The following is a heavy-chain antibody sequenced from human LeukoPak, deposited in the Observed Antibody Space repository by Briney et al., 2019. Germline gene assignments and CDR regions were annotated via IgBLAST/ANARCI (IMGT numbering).Heavy chain of an antibody. CDR2: INPNSGAA. CDR1: GSEYTFTGYY. Sequence: EASVKVPCKVSGSEYTFTGYYLHWVRQAPGQGFEWMGWINPNSGAANYAQRFQGRVTMTRDTSVSTAYMELSRLTSDDTAVYYCARVDGRAVAGRRYYEYWGQGTLVSVSS. V-gene: IGHV1-2*02. D-gene: IGHD6-19*01. J-gene: IGHJ4*02. CDR3: ARVDGRAVAGRRYYEY.